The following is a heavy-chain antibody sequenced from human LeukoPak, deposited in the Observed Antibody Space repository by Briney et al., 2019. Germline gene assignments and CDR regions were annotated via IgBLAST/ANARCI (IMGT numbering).Heavy chain of an antibody. V-gene: IGHV4-59*01. J-gene: IGHJ4*02. D-gene: IGHD3-22*01. CDR1: GGFNTHYY. CDR2: FYHSGST. CDR3: ARGMDSSGLPEG. Sequence: SETLSLTCSVSGGFNTHYYWSWIRQPPGKGLEWIGYFYHSGSTNYNPSLKSRVTISVDTSKNHFSLKLSSVTAADTAVYYCARGMDSSGLPEGWGQGTLVTVSS.